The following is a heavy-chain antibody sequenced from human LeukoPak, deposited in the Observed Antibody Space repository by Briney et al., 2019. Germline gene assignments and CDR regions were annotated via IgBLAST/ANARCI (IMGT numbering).Heavy chain of an antibody. D-gene: IGHD3-10*02. CDR3: ARGLVRNYYYYMDV. CDR2: INPNSGGT. J-gene: IGHJ6*03. V-gene: IGHV1-2*02. CDR1: GYTFTGYY. Sequence: ASVKVSCKASGYTFTGYYMHWVRQAPGQGLEWMGWINPNSGGTKYAQKLLGRVTVTRDTSISTAYMQLSRLRSDDTAVYYCARGLVRNYYYYMDVWGKGTTVTVSS.